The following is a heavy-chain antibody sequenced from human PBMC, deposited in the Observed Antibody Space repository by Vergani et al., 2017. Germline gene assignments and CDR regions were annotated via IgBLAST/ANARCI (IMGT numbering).Heavy chain of an antibody. V-gene: IGHV3-66*01. CDR2: IKSDGRT. Sequence: EVELLESGGGLAQPGGSLRVSCSASGFRVTTYYMSWVRQAPGKGLEWVSVIKSDGRTSYAESVRGRFTISRDNSKNTLFLHMNSLRPEDTAVYYCAKVGRSEVAGTFGAFDIWGQGTMVTVSS. CDR1: GFRVTTYY. CDR3: AKVGRSEVAGTFGAFDI. J-gene: IGHJ3*02. D-gene: IGHD6-19*01.